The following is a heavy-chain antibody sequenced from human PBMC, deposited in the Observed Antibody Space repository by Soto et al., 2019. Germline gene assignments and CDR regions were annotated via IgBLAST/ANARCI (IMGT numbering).Heavy chain of an antibody. Sequence: QLTLTESGPTLVKPTQTLTLTCTFSGFSLSANGVGVGWIRQPPGKALEWLALIYWDDSKEYSPSLKSRLTITKDTSRNAVVLTMTNIDPVDTATYYCAKKGGGDYVLGYWGQGTLVTVSS. J-gene: IGHJ4*02. CDR1: GFSLSANGVG. V-gene: IGHV2-5*02. D-gene: IGHD4-17*01. CDR3: AKKGGGDYVLGY. CDR2: IYWDDSK.